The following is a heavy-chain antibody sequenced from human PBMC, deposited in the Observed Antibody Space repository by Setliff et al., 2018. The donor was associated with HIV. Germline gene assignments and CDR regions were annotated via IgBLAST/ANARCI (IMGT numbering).Heavy chain of an antibody. D-gene: IGHD3-22*01. Sequence: PGGSLRLSCAGFGFTLTDCAIHWVRQAPGKGLEWVAFIRYDGSNKYYEDSVKGRFTISRDNSKNTLYLQMNSLRAEDTAMYYCAKDHRVVSYYYDSSGYDYWGQGTLVTVPQ. V-gene: IGHV3-30*02. CDR2: IRYDGSNK. CDR1: GFTLTDCA. CDR3: AKDHRVVSYYYDSSGYDY. J-gene: IGHJ4*02.